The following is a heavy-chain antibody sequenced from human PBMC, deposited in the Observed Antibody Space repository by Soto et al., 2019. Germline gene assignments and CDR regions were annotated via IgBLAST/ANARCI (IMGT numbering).Heavy chain of an antibody. CDR1: GFTFSSYG. Sequence: QVQLVESGGGVVQPGRSLRLSCAASGFTFSSYGMHWVRQAPGKGLEWVAVIWYDGSNKYYADSVKGRFTISRDNSKNTLYLQMNSLRAEDTAVYYCASTYDSSGCSFDYWGQGTLVTVSS. V-gene: IGHV3-33*01. J-gene: IGHJ4*02. CDR2: IWYDGSNK. D-gene: IGHD3-22*01. CDR3: ASTYDSSGCSFDY.